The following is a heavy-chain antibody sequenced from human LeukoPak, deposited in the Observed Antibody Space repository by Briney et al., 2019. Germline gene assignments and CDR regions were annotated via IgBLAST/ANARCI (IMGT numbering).Heavy chain of an antibody. D-gene: IGHD3-3*01. V-gene: IGHV3-7*03. CDR2: IKQDGSER. CDR1: GFIFSSHW. J-gene: IGHJ4*02. CDR3: ARDGARERSGSMDY. Sequence: PGGSLRLSCVASGFIFSSHWMSWVRQAPGKGLEWVANIKQDGSERNYVDSVKGRFTISRDNAKNSLYLQMNSLRAEDMAVYYCARDGARERSGSMDYWGQGTLVTVPS.